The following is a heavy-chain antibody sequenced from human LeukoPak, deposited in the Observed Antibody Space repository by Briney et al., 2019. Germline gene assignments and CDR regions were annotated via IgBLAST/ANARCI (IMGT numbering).Heavy chain of an antibody. J-gene: IGHJ4*02. V-gene: IGHV4-59*01. CDR3: ARGVVTAPQTFDY. Sequence: SETLSLTCTVSGDSISSYYWSWIRQPPGKGLEWIGYIYYSGSTNYNPSLKSRVTISVDTSKNQFSLKLSSVTAADTAVYYCARGVVTAPQTFDYWGQGTLVTVSS. CDR1: GDSISSYY. D-gene: IGHD2-21*02. CDR2: IYYSGST.